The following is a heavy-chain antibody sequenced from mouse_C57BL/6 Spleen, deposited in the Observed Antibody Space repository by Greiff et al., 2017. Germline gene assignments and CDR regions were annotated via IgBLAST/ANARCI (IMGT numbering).Heavy chain of an antibody. J-gene: IGHJ4*01. D-gene: IGHD2-3*01. CDR3: ASRYDPSAIDY. CDR1: GYTFTSYW. CDR2: IYPGSGST. Sequence: VQLQQSGAELVKPGASVKMSCKASGYTFTSYWITWVKQRPGQGLEWIGDIYPGSGSTNYNEKFKSKATLTVDTSSSTAYMQLSSLTSEDSAVYYCASRYDPSAIDYWGQGTSVTVSS. V-gene: IGHV1-55*01.